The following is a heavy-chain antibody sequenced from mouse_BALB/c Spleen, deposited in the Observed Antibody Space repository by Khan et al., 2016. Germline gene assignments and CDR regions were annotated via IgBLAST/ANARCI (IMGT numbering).Heavy chain of an antibody. D-gene: IGHD1-1*01. CDR2: INTYTGEP. CDR1: GYTFTNYG. J-gene: IGHJ1*01. Sequence: QIQLVQSGPELKKPGETVKISCKASGYTFTNYGMNWVKQAPGKDLKWMGWINTYTGEPTYADDFKGRFAFSLETSASTAYLQINNLRNGDTATYFCARYRYYYGSSKYFDVWGAGTTVTVSS. CDR3: ARYRYYYGSSKYFDV. V-gene: IGHV9-3-1*01.